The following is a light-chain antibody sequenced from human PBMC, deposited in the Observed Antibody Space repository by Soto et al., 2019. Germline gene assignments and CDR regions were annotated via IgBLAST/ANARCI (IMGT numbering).Light chain of an antibody. Sequence: DLPMTQSPSSLSASVGDRVTITCQASQDISNYLNWYQQKPGKAPKLLIYDASNLETGVPSRFSGSGSGTDFTFTISSLQPEDIATYYCQSGYTFGQGTKLEIK. J-gene: IGKJ2*01. V-gene: IGKV1-33*01. CDR3: QSGYT. CDR2: DAS. CDR1: QDISNY.